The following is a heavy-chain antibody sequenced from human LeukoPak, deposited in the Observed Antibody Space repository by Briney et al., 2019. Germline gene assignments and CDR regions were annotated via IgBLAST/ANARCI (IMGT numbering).Heavy chain of an antibody. CDR1: GYTFSIYG. V-gene: IGHV1-18*01. Sequence: ASGKVSFKASGYTFSIYGISWVRQAPGQGLEWMAWISAYNDNTNYAQKFQGIVTMTTDTSTTTAYMELRRLTSADTAVYFCARDGSSFCSRTSCYSGYYYYGMDVWGQGTTVTVSS. CDR2: ISAYNDNT. D-gene: IGHD2-2*01. J-gene: IGHJ6*01. CDR3: ARDGSSFCSRTSCYSGYYYYGMDV.